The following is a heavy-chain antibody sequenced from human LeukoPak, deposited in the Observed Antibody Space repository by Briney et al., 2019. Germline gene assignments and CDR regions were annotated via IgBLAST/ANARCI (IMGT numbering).Heavy chain of an antibody. V-gene: IGHV4-34*01. D-gene: IGHD3-10*01. CDR1: GGSFSGYY. Sequence: SETLSLTCAVYGGSFSGYYWSWIRQPPGKGLEWIGEINHSGSTNYNPSLKSRVTISVDTSKNQFSLKLSSVTAADTAVYYCARFLGSCSANWFDPWGQGTLVTVSS. CDR3: ARFLGSCSANWFDP. J-gene: IGHJ5*02. CDR2: INHSGST.